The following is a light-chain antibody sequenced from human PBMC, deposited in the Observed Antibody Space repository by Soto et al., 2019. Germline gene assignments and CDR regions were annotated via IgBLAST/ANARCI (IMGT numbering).Light chain of an antibody. J-gene: IGLJ2*01. CDR2: DVN. CDR3: CSYAGTYNFVF. Sequence: QSALTQPRSVSGSPGQSVTISCTGTSSDVGAYIYVSWYQQHPGKAPKLIIYDVNKRPSGVPDRFSGSKSGNTASLTISGLQAADESDYYCCSYAGTYNFVFFGGGTKVTVL. CDR1: SSDVGAYIY. V-gene: IGLV2-11*01.